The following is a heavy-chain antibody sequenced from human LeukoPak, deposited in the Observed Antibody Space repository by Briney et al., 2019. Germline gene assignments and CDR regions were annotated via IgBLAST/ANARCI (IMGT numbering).Heavy chain of an antibody. V-gene: IGHV4-39*01. J-gene: IGHJ4*02. CDR2: IYYSGST. CDR1: GGSISSSSYY. CDR3: ASTCSSTSCYTPLDY. D-gene: IGHD2-2*02. Sequence: PSETLSLTCTVSGGSISSSSYYWDWIRQPPGKGLEWIGSIYYSGSTYYNPSLKSRVTISVDTSKNQFSLKLSSVTAADTAVYYCASTCSSTSCYTPLDYWGQGTLVTVSS.